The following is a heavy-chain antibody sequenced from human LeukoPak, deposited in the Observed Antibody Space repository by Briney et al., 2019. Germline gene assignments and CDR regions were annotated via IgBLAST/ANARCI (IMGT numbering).Heavy chain of an antibody. J-gene: IGHJ4*02. CDR1: GYTFTSYG. CDR3: ARSGGYPQSFDY. D-gene: IGHD2-8*02. Sequence: GASVKVSCKASGYTFTSYGISWVRQAPGQGLEWMGWISVYNGNTNYAQKLQGRVTLTTDTSTSTAYMELRSLGSDDTAVYFCARSGGYPQSFDYWGQGTLVIVSS. V-gene: IGHV1-18*01. CDR2: ISVYNGNT.